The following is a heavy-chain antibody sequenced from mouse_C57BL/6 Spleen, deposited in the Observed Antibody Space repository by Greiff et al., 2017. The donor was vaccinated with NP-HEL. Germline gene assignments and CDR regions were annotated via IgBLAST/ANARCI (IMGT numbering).Heavy chain of an antibody. Sequence: VQLQQSGPELVKPGASVKISCKASGYSFTSYYIHWVKQRPGQGLEWIGWIYPGSGNTKYNEKFKGKATLTEDTSSSTAYMQLRSLTSEDSAVYYCALSLITTVVATPGYFDYWGQGTTLTVSS. D-gene: IGHD1-1*01. CDR3: ALSLITTVVATPGYFDY. V-gene: IGHV1-66*01. CDR2: IYPGSGNT. J-gene: IGHJ2*01. CDR1: GYSFTSYY.